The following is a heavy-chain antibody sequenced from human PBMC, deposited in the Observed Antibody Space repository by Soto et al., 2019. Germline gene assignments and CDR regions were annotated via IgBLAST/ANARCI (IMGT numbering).Heavy chain of an antibody. CDR2: VSGSGGNT. CDR1: GFTFTSYA. D-gene: IGHD4-17*01. V-gene: IGHV3-23*01. J-gene: IGHJ4*02. Sequence: GGSLRLSCAASGFTFTSYAMSWVRQAPGKGLEWISTVSGSGGNTYYAKSVEGRFTISRDNSKNTLYLQMNSLRAEDTAVYYCAKDNDDYGDYNYFDYWGQGTLVTVSS. CDR3: AKDNDDYGDYNYFDY.